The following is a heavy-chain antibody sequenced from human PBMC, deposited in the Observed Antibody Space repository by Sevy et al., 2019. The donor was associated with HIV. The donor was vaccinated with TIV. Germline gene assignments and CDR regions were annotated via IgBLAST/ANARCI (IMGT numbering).Heavy chain of an antibody. CDR3: ARVRAARPLSWFDP. D-gene: IGHD6-6*01. CDR2: IYYSGST. Sequence: SETLSLTCTVSGGSISSGDYYWSWIRQPPGKGLEWIGYIYYSGSTYYNPSLKSRVTITVDTSKNQFSLKLSSVIAADTAVYYCARVRAARPLSWFDPWGQGTLVTVSS. V-gene: IGHV4-30-4*01. J-gene: IGHJ5*02. CDR1: GGSISSGDYY.